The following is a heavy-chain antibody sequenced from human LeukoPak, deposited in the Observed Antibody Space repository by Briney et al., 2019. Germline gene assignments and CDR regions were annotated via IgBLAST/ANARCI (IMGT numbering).Heavy chain of an antibody. Sequence: SETLSLTCTVSGVSISSSYWSWIRQPPGKGLEWIGYISYRGTTKYNPSLKGRVTISMDTPKNQVSLTLTSVTAADTAFYYCARDPGSCSGGSCSFYWYFDLWGRGTLVSVSS. J-gene: IGHJ2*01. D-gene: IGHD2-15*01. CDR2: ISYRGTT. CDR3: ARDPGSCSGGSCSFYWYFDL. CDR1: GVSISSSY. V-gene: IGHV4-59*01.